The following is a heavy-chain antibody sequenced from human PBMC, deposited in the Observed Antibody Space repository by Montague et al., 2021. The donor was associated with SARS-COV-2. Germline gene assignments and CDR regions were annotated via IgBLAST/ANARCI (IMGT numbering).Heavy chain of an antibody. Sequence: SLRLSCAASGFTFSSYSMNWVRQAPGKGLEWVSSMSNSNSYIYYADSVKGRFTISRDNAKNSLYLQMNSLRAEDTAVYYCARELGRTGAFDIWGQGTAATVSS. CDR1: GFTFSSYS. V-gene: IGHV3-21*01. J-gene: IGHJ3*02. CDR3: ARELGRTGAFDI. D-gene: IGHD4-17*01. CDR2: MSNSNSYI.